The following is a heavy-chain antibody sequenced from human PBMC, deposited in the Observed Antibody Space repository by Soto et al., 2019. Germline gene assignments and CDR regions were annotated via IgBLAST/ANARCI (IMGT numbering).Heavy chain of an antibody. CDR1: GGSISSGNW. Sequence: QVQLQESGPGLVKPSGTLSLTCAVSGGSISSGNWWSWVRQPPGKGLEWIGQIFHSGSTNYKSSLNRRITISVDKSKNQYSLKLSSVIAADTAVYYCARRPQMDAFDIWGQGTMVTVSS. V-gene: IGHV4-4*02. CDR3: ARRPQMDAFDI. J-gene: IGHJ3*02. CDR2: IFHSGST.